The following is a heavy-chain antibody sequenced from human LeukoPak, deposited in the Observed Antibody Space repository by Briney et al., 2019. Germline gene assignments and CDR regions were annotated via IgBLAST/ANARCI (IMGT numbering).Heavy chain of an antibody. V-gene: IGHV3-7*01. CDR1: GFTFSSYW. CDR3: ARNMFPGWFAP. Sequence: GSLRLSCAASGFTFSSYWMSWVRQAPGKGLEWVANIKQDGSEKYYVDSVKGRFTISRDNAKNSLYLQMNSLRAEDAAVYYCARNMFPGWFAPGGKEPVVTVSS. J-gene: IGHJ5*02. D-gene: IGHD3-10*02. CDR2: IKQDGSEK.